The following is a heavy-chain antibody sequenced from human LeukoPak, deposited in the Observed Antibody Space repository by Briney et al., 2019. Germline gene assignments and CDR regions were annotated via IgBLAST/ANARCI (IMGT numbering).Heavy chain of an antibody. V-gene: IGHV1-18*01. Sequence: GASVKVSCKASGYTFTSYGISWVRQAPGQGLEWMGWISAYNGNTNYAQKLQGRVTMTTDTSTSTAYMELRSLRSDDTAVYYCARGRPWFGELFPIDYWGQGTLVTVSS. CDR2: ISAYNGNT. CDR1: GYTFTSYG. D-gene: IGHD3-10*01. CDR3: ARGRPWFGELFPIDY. J-gene: IGHJ4*02.